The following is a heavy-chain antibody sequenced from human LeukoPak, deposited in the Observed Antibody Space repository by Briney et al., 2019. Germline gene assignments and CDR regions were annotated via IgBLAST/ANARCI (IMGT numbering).Heavy chain of an antibody. V-gene: IGHV3-48*03. CDR2: ISSRAGSI. Sequence: GGSLRLSCAASGFTFSSYEMNWVRQAPGKGLEWVSSISSRAGSIYYADSVKGRFTISRDNAKNSLYLQMNSLRDEDTAAYYCARVGALSSSWLLYWGQGTLVTVSS. D-gene: IGHD6-13*01. J-gene: IGHJ4*02. CDR3: ARVGALSSSWLLY. CDR1: GFTFSSYE.